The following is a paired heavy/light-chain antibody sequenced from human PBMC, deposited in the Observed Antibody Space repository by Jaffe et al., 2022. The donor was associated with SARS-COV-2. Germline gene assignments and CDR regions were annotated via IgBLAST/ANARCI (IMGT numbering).Heavy chain of an antibody. Sequence: EVQLLESGGGLVQPGGSLRLSCAASGFTFSSYAMSWVRQAPGKGLEWVSAISGSGGSTYYADSVKGRFTISRDNSKNTLYLQMNSLRAEDTAVYYCAKPSNYDILTGYSGYFDLWGRGTLVTVSS. J-gene: IGHJ2*01. CDR1: GFTFSSYA. CDR2: ISGSGGST. CDR3: AKPSNYDILTGYSGYFDL. V-gene: IGHV3-23*01. D-gene: IGHD3-9*01.
Light chain of an antibody. V-gene: IGLV1-40*01. J-gene: IGLJ2*01. CDR1: SSNIGAGYD. CDR2: GNS. Sequence: QSVLTQPPSVSGAPGQRVTISCTGSSSNIGAGYDVHWYQQLPGTAPKLLIYGNSNRPSGVPDRFSGSKSGTSASLAITGLQAEDEADYYCQSYDSSLNVVFGGGTKLTVL. CDR3: QSYDSSLNVV.